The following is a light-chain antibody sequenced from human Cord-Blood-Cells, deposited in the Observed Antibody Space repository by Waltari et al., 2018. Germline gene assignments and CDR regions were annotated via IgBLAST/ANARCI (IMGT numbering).Light chain of an antibody. Sequence: EIVLTQSPGTLSLFPGERATFSCRASQSVSSSYLAWYQQKPGQAPRLLIYGASSRATGIPDRFSGSGSGTDFTLTISRLEPEDFAVYYCQQYGSSPQTFGQGTKVEIK. CDR2: GAS. J-gene: IGKJ1*01. V-gene: IGKV3-20*01. CDR3: QQYGSSPQT. CDR1: QSVSSSY.